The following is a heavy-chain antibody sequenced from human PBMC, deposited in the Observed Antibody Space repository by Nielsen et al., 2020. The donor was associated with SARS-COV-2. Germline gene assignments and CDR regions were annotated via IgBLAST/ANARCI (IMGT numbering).Heavy chain of an antibody. CDR1: GFSFDDYA. V-gene: IGHV3-9*01. D-gene: IGHD2-21*01. CDR3: AKDMGRVVLRVHQLKGPFDY. CDR2: VSWNSAYM. Sequence: GGSLTLSCAASGFSFDDYAMHWVRHVAGNGMEWVSGVSWNSAYMAYADSVEGRFTISRDNAKNSLYLQMNSLRAEDTAFYFCAKDMGRVVLRVHQLKGPFDYWGQGTLVTVSS. J-gene: IGHJ4*02.